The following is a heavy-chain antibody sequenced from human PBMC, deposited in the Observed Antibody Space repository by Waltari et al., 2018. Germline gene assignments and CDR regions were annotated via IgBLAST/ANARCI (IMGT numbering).Heavy chain of an antibody. CDR2: IRYDGSNK. CDR1: GFTFSSYG. V-gene: IGHV3-30*02. D-gene: IGHD7-27*01. CDR3: ANGEFLGFYGMDV. J-gene: IGHJ6*02. Sequence: QVQLVESGGGVVQPGGSLRLSCAASGFTFSSYGMHWVRQAPGKGLEWVAFIRYDGSNKYYADSVKGRFTISRDNSKNTLYLQMNSLRAEGTAVYYCANGEFLGFYGMDVWGQGTTVTVSS.